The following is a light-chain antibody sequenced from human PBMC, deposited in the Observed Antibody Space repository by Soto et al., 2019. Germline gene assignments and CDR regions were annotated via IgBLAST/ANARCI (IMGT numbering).Light chain of an antibody. Sequence: PGERATLSCRASQSVRSNLAWYQQKPGQAPRLLIYGASTGAPGIPDRFSGSGSGTVFTLTISSLQSEDSAVYYCQQYDNWPPVTFGGGTKVEIK. CDR1: QSVRSN. CDR3: QQYDNWPPVT. V-gene: IGKV3D-15*01. CDR2: GAS. J-gene: IGKJ4*01.